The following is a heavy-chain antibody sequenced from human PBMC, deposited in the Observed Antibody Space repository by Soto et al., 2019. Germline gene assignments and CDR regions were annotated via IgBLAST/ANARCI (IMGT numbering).Heavy chain of an antibody. CDR2: IYYSGST. CDR1: GGSISSGGYY. Sequence: SETLSLTCTVSGGSISSGGYYWSWIRQHPGKGLEWIGYIYYSGSTYYNPSLKSRVTISVDTSKNQFSLKLSSVTAADTAVYYCAREKHSGYDVFDYWGQGTLVTVSS. V-gene: IGHV4-31*03. CDR3: AREKHSGYDVFDY. J-gene: IGHJ4*02. D-gene: IGHD5-12*01.